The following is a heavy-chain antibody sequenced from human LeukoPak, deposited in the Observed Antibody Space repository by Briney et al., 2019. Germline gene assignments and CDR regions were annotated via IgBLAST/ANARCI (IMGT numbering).Heavy chain of an antibody. J-gene: IGHJ4*02. CDR3: ARFSSYYDSSGYSRYYFDY. V-gene: IGHV4-61*02. CDR1: GGSISSGSYY. CDR2: IYTSGST. Sequence: SETLSLTCTVSGGSISSGSYYWSWIRQPAGKGLEWIGRIYTSGSTNYNPSLKSRVTIAVDTSKHQFSLKLSSVTAADTAVYYCARFSSYYDSSGYSRYYFDYWGQGTLVTVSS. D-gene: IGHD3-22*01.